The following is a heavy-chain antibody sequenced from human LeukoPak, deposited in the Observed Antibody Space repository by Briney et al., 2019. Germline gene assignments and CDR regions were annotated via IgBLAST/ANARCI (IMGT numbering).Heavy chain of an antibody. CDR2: ISYDGSDK. Sequence: GGSLRLSCAASAFTFSNYGMHWVRQAPGKGLEWVAVISYDGSDKYYADSVKGRFTISRDNSKNTVFLQMNSLSTEDTAVYYCARDLEVGYYDSSGYYLDYWGQGTLVTVSS. CDR1: AFTFSNYG. D-gene: IGHD3-22*01. V-gene: IGHV3-30*03. CDR3: ARDLEVGYYDSSGYYLDY. J-gene: IGHJ4*02.